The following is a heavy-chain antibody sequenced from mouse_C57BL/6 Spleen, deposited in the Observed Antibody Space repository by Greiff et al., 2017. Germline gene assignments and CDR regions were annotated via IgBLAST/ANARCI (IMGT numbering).Heavy chain of an antibody. D-gene: IGHD2-10*01. Sequence: QVQLQQSGAELVKPGASVKLSCKASGYTFTSSWMHWVKQRPGQGLEWIGMIHPNSGSTNYNETFKSKATLTVDKSSSTAYMQLSSLTSEDSAVYYCARWGLPLDYWGQGTTLTVSS. V-gene: IGHV1-64*01. CDR1: GYTFTSSW. CDR2: IHPNSGST. J-gene: IGHJ2*01. CDR3: ARWGLPLDY.